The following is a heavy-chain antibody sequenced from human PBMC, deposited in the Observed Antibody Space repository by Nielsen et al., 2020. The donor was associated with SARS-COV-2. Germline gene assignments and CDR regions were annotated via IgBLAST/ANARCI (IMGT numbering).Heavy chain of an antibody. CDR2: MNPNSGNT. V-gene: IGHV1-8*01. Sequence: ASVKVSCKASGYTFTSYDINWVRQATGQGLEWMGWMNPNSGNTGYAQKFQGRVTMTRNTSISTAYMELRSLRSDDTAVYYCATNWNYDWFDPWGQGTLVTVSS. CDR3: ATNWNYDWFDP. J-gene: IGHJ5*02. D-gene: IGHD1-7*01. CDR1: GYTFTSYD.